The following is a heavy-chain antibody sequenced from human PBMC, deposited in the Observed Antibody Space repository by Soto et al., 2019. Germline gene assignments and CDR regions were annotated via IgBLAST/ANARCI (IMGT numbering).Heavy chain of an antibody. V-gene: IGHV3-30*18. CDR1: GFIFSRYG. J-gene: IGHJ6*02. CDR2: ISYDGSNK. CDR3: AKDLGSGKPYYYYAMDV. D-gene: IGHD3-10*01. Sequence: GGSLRLSCEASGFIFSRYGMHWVRQAPGKGLEWVAVISYDGSNKYYAESVKGRFIISRDKSENTLYLQMNSLRAEDTAVYYCAKDLGSGKPYYYYAMDVWGQGTTVTVSS.